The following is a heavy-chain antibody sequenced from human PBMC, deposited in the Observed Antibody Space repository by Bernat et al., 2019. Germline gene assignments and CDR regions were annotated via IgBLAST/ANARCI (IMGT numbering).Heavy chain of an antibody. V-gene: IGHV1-69*06. CDR2: IIPIFGTA. J-gene: IGHJ6*02. Sequence: QVQLVQSGAEVKKPGSSVKVSCKASGGTFSSYAISWVRQAPGQGLEWMGGIIPIFGTANYAQKFQGRVTMTADKSTSTAYMELSSLRSADTAVYYCARGRLGSSSWRSYYYGMDVWGQGTTVTVSS. CDR3: ARGRLGSSSWRSYYYGMDV. D-gene: IGHD6-13*01. CDR1: GGTFSSYA.